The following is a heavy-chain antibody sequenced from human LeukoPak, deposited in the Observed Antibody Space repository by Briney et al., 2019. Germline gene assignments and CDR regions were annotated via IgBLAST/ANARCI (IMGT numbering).Heavy chain of an antibody. CDR3: SIRVSVSFAFYFDY. J-gene: IGHJ4*02. Sequence: GGSLSLSHALSGLTFYRLAMLSVCQAPGKGLEWVSAISGNGYNTYYADSVKGRFTISSESSGNTLYLQMHNLRAADTAVYYCSIRVSVSFAFYFDYWGQGTLVTVSS. CDR1: GLTFYRLA. D-gene: IGHD1-14*01. CDR2: ISGNGYNT. V-gene: IGHV3-23*01.